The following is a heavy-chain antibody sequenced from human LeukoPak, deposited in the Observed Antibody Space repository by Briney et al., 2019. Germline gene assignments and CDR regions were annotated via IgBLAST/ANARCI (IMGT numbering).Heavy chain of an antibody. J-gene: IGHJ4*02. CDR3: ARDSSGWYLVGYFDY. Sequence: SQTLSLTCAISGDSVSSNSAAWNWIRQSPSRGLEWLGRTYYRSKWYNDYAVSVKSRITINPDTSKNQFSLQLNSLTPDDTAVYNYARDSSGWYLVGYFDYWGQGTLVTVSS. V-gene: IGHV6-1*01. D-gene: IGHD6-19*01. CDR1: GDSVSSNSAA. CDR2: TYYRSKWYN.